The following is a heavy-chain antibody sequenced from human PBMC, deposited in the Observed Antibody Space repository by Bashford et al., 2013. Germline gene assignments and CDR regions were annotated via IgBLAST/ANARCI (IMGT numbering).Heavy chain of an antibody. Sequence: SVKVSCKASGGTFSSYAISWVRQAPGQGLEWMGGIIPIFGTANYAQKFQGRVTITADESTSTAYMELSSLRSEDTAVYYCARVVVPAAMPMYYYGMDVWGQGTTVTVSS. J-gene: IGHJ6*02. CDR2: IIPIFGTA. CDR1: GGTFSSYA. D-gene: IGHD2-2*01. V-gene: IGHV1-69*13. CDR3: ARVVVPAAMPMYYYGMDV.